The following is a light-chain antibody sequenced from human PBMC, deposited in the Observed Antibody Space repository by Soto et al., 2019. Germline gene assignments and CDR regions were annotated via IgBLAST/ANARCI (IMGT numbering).Light chain of an antibody. Sequence: DIVMTQSPDSLPVALGERATINCTSSQSVFYSSNGKNYLAWYQQKPGQPPKLLIYWSSTRESGVPDRFSGSGSGADFTLTISNLQAEDVGIYYCQQYYSSPWTFGRGNKVEIK. J-gene: IGKJ1*01. CDR1: QSVFYSSNGKNY. CDR2: WSS. CDR3: QQYYSSPWT. V-gene: IGKV4-1*01.